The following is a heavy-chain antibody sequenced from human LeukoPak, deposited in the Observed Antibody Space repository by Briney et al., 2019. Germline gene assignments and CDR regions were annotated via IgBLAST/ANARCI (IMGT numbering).Heavy chain of an antibody. V-gene: IGHV1-69*13. CDR2: IIPIFGTA. D-gene: IGHD3-22*01. CDR3: ARSKYYYDSDNYYMDV. CDR1: GGTFSSYA. J-gene: IGHJ6*03. Sequence: ASVKVSCKASGGTFSSYAISWVRQAPRQGLEWMGGIIPIFGTANYAQKFQGRVTITADESTSTAYMELSSLRSEDTAVYYCARSKYYYDSDNYYMDVWGKGTTVTVSS.